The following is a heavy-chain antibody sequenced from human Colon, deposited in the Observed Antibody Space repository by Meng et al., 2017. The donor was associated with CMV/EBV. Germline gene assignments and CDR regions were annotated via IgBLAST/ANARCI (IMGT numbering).Heavy chain of an antibody. V-gene: IGHV3-53*01. CDR3: ARGSGPLFPGAFDI. Sequence: GGSLRLSCAGSPFNVVNTYMNWVRQAPGKGLEWVALIYSGGPMHYADSVRGRFTISRDNSKNILYLQMNSLRADDTAVYYCARGSGPLFPGAFDIWGQGTMVTVSS. J-gene: IGHJ3*02. CDR1: PFNVVNTY. D-gene: IGHD3-10*02. CDR2: IYSGGPM.